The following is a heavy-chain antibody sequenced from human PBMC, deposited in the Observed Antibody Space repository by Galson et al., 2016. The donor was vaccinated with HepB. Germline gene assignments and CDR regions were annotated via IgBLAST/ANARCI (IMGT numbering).Heavy chain of an antibody. Sequence: QSGAEVKKPGESLRISCQGSGYTFTSFWIDWVRQKPGKGLEWMGAIFTADSDTRYSPSFQGQVTISVDVSINTAYLQWSSLEAPDTAMYYCARRHSYFDYWGRGTVVTVSS. CDR2: IFTADSDT. CDR3: ARRHSYFDY. CDR1: GYTFTSFW. V-gene: IGHV5-51*01. J-gene: IGHJ4*02. D-gene: IGHD4-11*01.